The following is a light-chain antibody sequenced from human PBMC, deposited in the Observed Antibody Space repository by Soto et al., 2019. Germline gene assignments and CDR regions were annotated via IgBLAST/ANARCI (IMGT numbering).Light chain of an antibody. Sequence: QSVLTQPASVSGSPGQSITISCTGTSSDVGNYNLVSWYQQYPGKAPKLMIFGVSERPSGVSNRFSGSKSGNTASLTISGLQAEDEADYYCCSYAGSYTFVVFGGGTKLTVL. V-gene: IGLV2-23*02. CDR1: SSDVGNYNL. CDR3: CSYAGSYTFVV. J-gene: IGLJ2*01. CDR2: GVS.